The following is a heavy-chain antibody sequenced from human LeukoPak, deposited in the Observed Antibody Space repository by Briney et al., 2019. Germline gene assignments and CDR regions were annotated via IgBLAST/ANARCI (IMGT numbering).Heavy chain of an antibody. D-gene: IGHD2-2*01. CDR3: ARGAVPAAISSSQFSNWFDP. V-gene: IGHV4-34*01. J-gene: IGHJ5*02. CDR1: GGSFSGYY. CDR2: INHSGST. Sequence: PSETLSLTCAVYGGSFSGYYWSWIRQPPGKGLEWIGEINHSGSTNYNPSLKSRVTISVDTPKNQFSLKLSSVTAADTAVYYCARGAVPAAISSSQFSNWFDPWGQGTLVTVSS.